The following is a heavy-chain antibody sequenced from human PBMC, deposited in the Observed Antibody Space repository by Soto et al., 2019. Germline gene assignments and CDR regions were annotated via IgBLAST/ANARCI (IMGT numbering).Heavy chain of an antibody. Sequence: ASVKVSCKASGYTFTGYYMHWVRQAPGQGLEWMGWINPNSGGTNYAQKFQGWVTMTRDTSISTAYMELSRLRSDVTAVYYCARGEGGPRWGSIDYWGQGTLVTVSS. CDR2: INPNSGGT. V-gene: IGHV1-2*04. D-gene: IGHD2-21*01. CDR3: ARGEGGPRWGSIDY. J-gene: IGHJ4*02. CDR1: GYTFTGYY.